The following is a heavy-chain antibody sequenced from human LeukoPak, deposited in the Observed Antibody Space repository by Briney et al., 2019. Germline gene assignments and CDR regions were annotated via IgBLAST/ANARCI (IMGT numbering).Heavy chain of an antibody. CDR3: ARRSVNTAFDY. CDR2: IYPHDSDT. CDR1: GYSFTNSW. Sequence: GESLKISRNGSGYSFTNSWLALVRQMSGKGLEWMGIIYPHDSDTTYSPSFQGQVTISADRSINTAYLHWSSVKASDTAVYYCARRSVNTAFDYWGQGTLVTVSS. V-gene: IGHV5-51*01. J-gene: IGHJ4*02. D-gene: IGHD1/OR15-1a*01.